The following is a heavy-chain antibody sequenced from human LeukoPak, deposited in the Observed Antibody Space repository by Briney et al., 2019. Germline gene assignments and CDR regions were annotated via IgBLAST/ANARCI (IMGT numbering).Heavy chain of an antibody. CDR1: GGNLSSYA. CDR2: IIPFFATT. Sequence: SVKVSCKASGGNLSSYAMTWVRQAPGQGLEWMGGIIPFFATTNYAQKFQGRVTVTADESTSTSYMELTSLRSDDTAVYCCVRGLGYCSAGNCYLFGMDVWGQGTTVTVSS. CDR3: VRGLGYCSAGNCYLFGMDV. D-gene: IGHD2-15*01. V-gene: IGHV1-69*13. J-gene: IGHJ6*02.